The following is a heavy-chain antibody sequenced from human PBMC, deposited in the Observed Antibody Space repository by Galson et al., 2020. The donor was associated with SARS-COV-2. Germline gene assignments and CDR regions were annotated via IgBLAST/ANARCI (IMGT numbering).Heavy chain of an antibody. J-gene: IGHJ5*02. CDR1: GGSFSGYY. Sequence: SQASETLSLTCGVSGGSFSGYYWSWIRQTPGEGLEWIGEINHSGYTNYNPSLKSRVTISADASKNHCSLKLRSVTAADAAIYYCALQVRITMAQGLSGFAHWGQGTLVTVSS. CDR3: ALQVRITMAQGLSGFAH. D-gene: IGHD3-10*01. CDR2: INHSGYT. V-gene: IGHV4-34*01.